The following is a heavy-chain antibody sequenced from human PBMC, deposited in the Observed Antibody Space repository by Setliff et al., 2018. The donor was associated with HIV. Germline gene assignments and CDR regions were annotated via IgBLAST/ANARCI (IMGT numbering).Heavy chain of an antibody. Sequence: GSLRLSCVVSGFTFSTSWMTWVRQAPGEGLEWVANVNEDGSVKNYVDSVKVRFTISRDNAKNSLYLEMDSLRADDTAIYYCAKDRPHMASALNYWGQGTLVTVSS. D-gene: IGHD5-12*01. CDR2: VNEDGSVK. J-gene: IGHJ4*02. V-gene: IGHV3-7*01. CDR3: AKDRPHMASALNY. CDR1: GFTFSTSW.